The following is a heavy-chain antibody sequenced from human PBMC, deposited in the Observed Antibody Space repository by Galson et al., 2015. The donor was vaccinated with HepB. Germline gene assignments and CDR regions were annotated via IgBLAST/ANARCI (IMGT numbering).Heavy chain of an antibody. J-gene: IGHJ6*02. CDR2: IWYDGSNR. V-gene: IGHV3-33*01. CDR3: AGVTATNGLDV. CDR1: GFTFRSYG. Sequence: SLRLSCAVSGFTFRSYGMHWVRQAPGKGLEWVVVIWYDGSNRYYADSVKGRFTISRDDSKNTVYLQMNSLRVEDTAVYYCAGVTATNGLDVWGQGTTVTVSS. D-gene: IGHD5-18*01.